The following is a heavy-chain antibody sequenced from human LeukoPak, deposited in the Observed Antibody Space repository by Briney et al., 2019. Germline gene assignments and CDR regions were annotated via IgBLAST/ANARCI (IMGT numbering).Heavy chain of an antibody. CDR3: AKDQCGFGELLSPLYYYMDV. CDR2: VSGCGGST. V-gene: IGHV3-23*01. D-gene: IGHD3-10*01. J-gene: IGHJ6*03. Sequence: PGGSLRLSCAASGFTFSIYAMSSVRQAPGTGLEWVSPVSGCGGSTSYADSVKGRFNIPRDNSKSTLYLQMNSLRADDTAVYYCAKDQCGFGELLSPLYYYMDVWGKGTTVTVSS. CDR1: GFTFSIYA.